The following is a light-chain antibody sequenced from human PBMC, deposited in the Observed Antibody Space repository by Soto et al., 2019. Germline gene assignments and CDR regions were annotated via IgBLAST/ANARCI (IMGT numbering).Light chain of an antibody. CDR3: QQDGSSPLYT. CDR2: GAS. J-gene: IGKJ2*01. CDR1: QSVSSSY. V-gene: IGKV3-20*01. Sequence: EIVLTQSPGPLSLSPGERATLSCRASQSVSSSYLAWYQQKPGQAPRLLIYGASSRATGIPDRFSGSGSGTDFTLTISRLEPDDFAVYYCQQDGSSPLYTFGQGTKLEI.